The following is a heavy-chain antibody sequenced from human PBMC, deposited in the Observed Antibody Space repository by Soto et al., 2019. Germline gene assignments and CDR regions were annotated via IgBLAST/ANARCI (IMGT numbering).Heavy chain of an antibody. CDR3: ATFGGVIVDYYYGMDV. J-gene: IGHJ6*02. Sequence: QVQLVQSGAEVKKPGASVKVSCKASGYTFTSYDINWVRQATGQGLEWMGWMNPNSGNTGYAQKCQGRVTMTRNTSISTAYMELSSLRSEDTAVYYCATFGGVIVDYYYGMDVWGQGTTVTVSS. V-gene: IGHV1-8*01. CDR2: MNPNSGNT. D-gene: IGHD3-16*02. CDR1: GYTFTSYD.